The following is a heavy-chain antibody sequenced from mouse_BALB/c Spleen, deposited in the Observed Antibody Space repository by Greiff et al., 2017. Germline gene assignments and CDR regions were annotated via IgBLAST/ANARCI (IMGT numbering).Heavy chain of an antibody. Sequence: EVQLQQSGPELVKPGASVKISCKASGYTFTDYNMHWVKQSHGKSLEWIGYIYPYNGGTGYNQKFKSKATLTVDNSSSTAYMALRSLTSEDSAVYYCARGDGNSAWFAYWGQGTLVTVSA. CDR1: GYTFTDYN. J-gene: IGHJ3*01. CDR2: IYPYNGGT. D-gene: IGHD2-1*01. V-gene: IGHV1S29*02. CDR3: ARGDGNSAWFAY.